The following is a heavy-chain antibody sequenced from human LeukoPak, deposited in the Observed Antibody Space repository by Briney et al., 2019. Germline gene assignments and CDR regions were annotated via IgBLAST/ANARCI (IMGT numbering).Heavy chain of an antibody. D-gene: IGHD6-13*01. CDR3: AKDFISVIAAAGTGAFDI. V-gene: IGHV3-23*01. CDR2: ISGSGGST. J-gene: IGHJ3*02. Sequence: PGGSLRLSCAASGFTFSSYAMSWVRQAPGKGLEWVSAISGSGGSTYYADSVKGRFTISRDNSKNTLYLQMNSLRAEDTAVYYCAKDFISVIAAAGTGAFDIWGQGTMVTVSS. CDR1: GFTFSSYA.